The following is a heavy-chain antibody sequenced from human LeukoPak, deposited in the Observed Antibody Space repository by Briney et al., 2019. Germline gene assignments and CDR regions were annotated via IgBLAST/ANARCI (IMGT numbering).Heavy chain of an antibody. CDR3: ARGVTSYGTRLTY. V-gene: IGHV1-69*06. CDR2: IFPMFETA. J-gene: IGHJ4*02. D-gene: IGHD3-16*01. Sequence: ASVKVSCKASGDSFSTYAISWVRQAPGQGLEWMGGIFPMFETANYAQRFQGRLTITADIATSTAYMDSSSLRSEDTAVYYCARGVTSYGTRLTYWGQGTLVTVSS. CDR1: GDSFSTYA.